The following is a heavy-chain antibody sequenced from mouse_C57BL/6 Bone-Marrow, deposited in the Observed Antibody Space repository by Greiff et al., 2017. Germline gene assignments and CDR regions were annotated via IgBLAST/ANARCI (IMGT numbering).Heavy chain of an antibody. D-gene: IGHD2-5*01. Sequence: DVQLVESGPGLVKPSQSLSLTCSVTGYSITSGYYWNWIRQFPGNKLEWMGYISYDGSNNYNPSLKNRISITRDTSKNQLFLKLNSVTTEDTATYYCARGDYSNYYYYAMDYWGQGTSVTVSS. CDR3: ARGDYSNYYYYAMDY. CDR2: ISYDGSN. CDR1: GYSITSGYY. J-gene: IGHJ4*01. V-gene: IGHV3-6*01.